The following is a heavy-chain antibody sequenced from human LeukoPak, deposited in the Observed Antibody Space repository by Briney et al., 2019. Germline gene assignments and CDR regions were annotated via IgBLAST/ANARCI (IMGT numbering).Heavy chain of an antibody. CDR3: ARCYQLLSGVDY. CDR2: ISSSSSYI. D-gene: IGHD2-2*01. CDR1: GFTFSSYS. Sequence: GGSLRLSCAASGFTFSSYSMNWVRQAPGKGLEWVSSISSSSSYIYYADSVKGRLTISRDNAKNSLYLQMNSLRAEDTAVYYCARCYQLLSGVDYWGQGTLVTVSS. J-gene: IGHJ4*02. V-gene: IGHV3-21*01.